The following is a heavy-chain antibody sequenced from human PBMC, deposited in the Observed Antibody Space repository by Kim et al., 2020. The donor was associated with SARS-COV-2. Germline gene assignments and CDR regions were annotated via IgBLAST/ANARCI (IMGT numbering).Heavy chain of an antibody. J-gene: IGHJ6*02. V-gene: IGHV3-49*02. Sequence: YAASVKGRFTISRDDSNSIAYLQMSSLKTEDTAVYYCTSDSIPEDYGMDVWGQGTTVTVSS. D-gene: IGHD2-21*01. CDR3: TSDSIPEDYGMDV.